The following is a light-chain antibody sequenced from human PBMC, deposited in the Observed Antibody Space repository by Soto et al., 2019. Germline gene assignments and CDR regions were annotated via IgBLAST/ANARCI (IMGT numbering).Light chain of an antibody. CDR2: EVT. Sequence: QSALTQPPSASGSPGQSVTISCTGTSSDVGANNYVSWYQQHPGKAPKLMIYEVTKRPSGVPDRFSGSKSDNTASLTVSGLQAEDEADYYCSSYAGTNRVFGTGTKLTVL. CDR1: SSDVGANNY. J-gene: IGLJ1*01. V-gene: IGLV2-8*01. CDR3: SSYAGTNRV.